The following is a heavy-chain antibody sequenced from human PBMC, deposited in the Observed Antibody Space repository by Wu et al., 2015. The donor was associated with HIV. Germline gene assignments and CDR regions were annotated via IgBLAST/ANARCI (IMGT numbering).Heavy chain of an antibody. V-gene: IGHV1-69*01. D-gene: IGHD1-1*01. CDR3: ARWGDIDWNGEGVXRT. CDR1: GYTFTSYY. CDR2: IIPIFGTA. Sequence: QVQLVQSGAEVKKPGASVKVSCRTSGYTFTSYYMHWLRQAPGQGLEWMGGIIPIFGTANYAQKFQGRVTITADESTSTAYMELSSLRSEDTAVYYCARWGDIDWNGEGVXRTWGQGTLVHRLL. J-gene: IGHJ4*02.